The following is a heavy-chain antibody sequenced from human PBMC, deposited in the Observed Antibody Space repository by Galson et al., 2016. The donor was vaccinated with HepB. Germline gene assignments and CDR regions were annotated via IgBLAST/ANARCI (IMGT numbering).Heavy chain of an antibody. CDR3: ARDGDSGVTKFDY. Sequence: SETLSLTCTVSGGSVSGYFWSWIRQAPGKGLEWIGYVAYRGSNNSNPPLKRRVTISVDTSKNQFSLKLNSVTAADTAVYYCARDGDSGVTKFDYWGQGTLVTVSS. J-gene: IGHJ4*02. CDR1: GGSVSGYF. V-gene: IGHV4-59*02. D-gene: IGHD4-11*01. CDR2: VAYRGSN.